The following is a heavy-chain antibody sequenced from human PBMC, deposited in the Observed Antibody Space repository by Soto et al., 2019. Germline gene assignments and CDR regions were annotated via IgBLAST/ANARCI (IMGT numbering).Heavy chain of an antibody. D-gene: IGHD3-22*01. Sequence: SVKVSCKASGGSFSSYAISWVRQAPGPGLEWMGGIIPIFGTANYAQKFQGRVTITADESTSTAYMELSSLRSEDTAVYYCARAVRITMIVVVQSYGMDVWGQGTTVTVSS. CDR1: GGSFSSYA. CDR3: ARAVRITMIVVVQSYGMDV. CDR2: IIPIFGTA. J-gene: IGHJ6*02. V-gene: IGHV1-69*13.